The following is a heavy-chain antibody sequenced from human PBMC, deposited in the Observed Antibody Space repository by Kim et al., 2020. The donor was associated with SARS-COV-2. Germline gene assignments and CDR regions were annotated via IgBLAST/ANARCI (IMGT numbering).Heavy chain of an antibody. J-gene: IGHJ4*02. CDR2: T. D-gene: IGHD3-3*01. CDR3: TRDDFWSGYYAY. V-gene: IGHV3-49*02. Sequence: TEYDGTVKGRYTISRDDSKSIAYVQMNGLKAEDTAVYYCTRDDFWSGYYAYWGQGTLVTVSS.